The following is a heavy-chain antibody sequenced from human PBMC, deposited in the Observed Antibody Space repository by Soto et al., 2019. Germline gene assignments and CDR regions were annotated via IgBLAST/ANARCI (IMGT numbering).Heavy chain of an antibody. D-gene: IGHD6-19*01. CDR1: GFTFSSYA. Sequence: GGSLRLSCAASGFTFSSYAMSWVRQAPGKGLEWVSAISGSGGSTYYVDSVKGRFTISRDNSKNTLYLQMNSLRAEDTAVYYCAKTVSIAVAGRDFDYWGQGTLVTVSS. CDR3: AKTVSIAVAGRDFDY. CDR2: ISGSGGST. J-gene: IGHJ4*02. V-gene: IGHV3-23*01.